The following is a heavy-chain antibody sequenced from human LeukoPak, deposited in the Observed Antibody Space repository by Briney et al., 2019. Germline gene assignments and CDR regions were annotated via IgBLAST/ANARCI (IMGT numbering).Heavy chain of an antibody. Sequence: PSETLSLTCNVSGGSIRGYYWSWIRQPPGKGLEWIGYIYYSGSTNYNPSLKSRVTISVDTSKNQFSLKLSSVTAADTAVYYCARSSSSWYKGWVAFDIWGQGTMVTVSS. V-gene: IGHV4-59*01. CDR3: ARSSSSWYKGWVAFDI. D-gene: IGHD6-13*01. CDR1: GGSIRGYY. CDR2: IYYSGST. J-gene: IGHJ3*02.